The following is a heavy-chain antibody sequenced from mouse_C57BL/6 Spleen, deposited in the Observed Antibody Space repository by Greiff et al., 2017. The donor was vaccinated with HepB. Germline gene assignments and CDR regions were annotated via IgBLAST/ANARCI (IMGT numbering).Heavy chain of an antibody. CDR1: YFAFMASA. J-gene: IGHJ4*01. D-gene: IGHD4-1*01. CDR3: ARSGTEYYAMDY. V-gene: IGHV1-49*01. Sequence: QVQLQQSGAELVRPGSSVKLSCKDSYFAFMASAMHWVKQRPGHGLEWIGSFTMYSDATEYSENFKGKATLTANTSSSTAYMELSSFTSEDSAVYYCARSGTEYYAMDYWGQGTSVTVSS. CDR2: FTMYSDAT.